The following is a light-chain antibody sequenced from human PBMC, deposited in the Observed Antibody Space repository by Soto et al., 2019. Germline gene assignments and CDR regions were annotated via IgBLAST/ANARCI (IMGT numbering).Light chain of an antibody. CDR3: QQYGSSPQT. CDR1: QSVNNNH. Sequence: EITLTQSPGTLSLSPGERATLSCRASQSVNNNHLAWYQQKPGQAPRLLIYGASNRAPGIPDRFSGSGSGAGFTLIISRLEPEDFAVYYCQQYGSSPQTFGQGTKVEIK. J-gene: IGKJ1*01. CDR2: GAS. V-gene: IGKV3-20*01.